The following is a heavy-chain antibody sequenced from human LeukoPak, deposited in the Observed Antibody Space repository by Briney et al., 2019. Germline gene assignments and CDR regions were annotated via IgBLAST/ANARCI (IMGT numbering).Heavy chain of an antibody. CDR2: VNDNGAAT. D-gene: IGHD2-2*01. CDR1: GFTFSNYA. Sequence: GGSLRLSCAASGFTFSNYAMSWVRQAPGKGLKWVATVNDNGAATYYADSVKGRFTISRDNSKNTLYLQMNSLRAEDTAVYYCAKDGEVRVPAAPLYYDYWGQGTLVTVSS. J-gene: IGHJ4*02. V-gene: IGHV3-23*01. CDR3: AKDGEVRVPAAPLYYDY.